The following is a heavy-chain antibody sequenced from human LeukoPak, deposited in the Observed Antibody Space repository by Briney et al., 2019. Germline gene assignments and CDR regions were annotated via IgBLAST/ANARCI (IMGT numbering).Heavy chain of an antibody. CDR3: ARDMLLGRPDYMDV. V-gene: IGHV3-30*04. D-gene: IGHD3-16*01. CDR2: ISTDGITK. CDR1: GFSFSTYD. Sequence: PGGSLRLSCLASGFSFSTYDIHWVRQAPGKGLEWIAVISTDGITKFYTDSVKGRFTISRDNSKNTLYLQMNSLRAEDTAVYYCARDMLLGRPDYMDVWGTGTTATVSS. J-gene: IGHJ6*03.